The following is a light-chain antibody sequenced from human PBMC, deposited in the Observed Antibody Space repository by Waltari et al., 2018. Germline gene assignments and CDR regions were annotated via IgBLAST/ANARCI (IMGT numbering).Light chain of an antibody. J-gene: IGKJ4*01. V-gene: IGKV1-39*01. CDR1: HSISSY. CDR3: QQSYRAPQT. Sequence: DIQMTQSPSSLSASVGERVPIPCRASHSISSYLNWYQQKPGKAPKLLIYAASSLQSGVPSRFSGSGSGTDFTLTISRLQPEDFATYYCQQSYRAPQTFGGGTKVDMK. CDR2: AAS.